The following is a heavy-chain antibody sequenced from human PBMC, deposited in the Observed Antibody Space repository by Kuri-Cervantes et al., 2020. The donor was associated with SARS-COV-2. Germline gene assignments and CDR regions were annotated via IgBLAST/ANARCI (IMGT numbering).Heavy chain of an antibody. J-gene: IGHJ3*02. V-gene: IGHV1-46*03. CDR3: ARVHATKYCSGGSCYHESDAFDI. CDR2: INPSGGST. CDR1: GYTFTGYY. Sequence: ASVKVSCKASGYTFTGYYMHWVRQAPGQGLEWMGWINPSGGSTSYAQKFQGRVTMTRDTSTSTVYMELSSLRSEDTAVYYCARVHATKYCSGGSCYHESDAFDIWGQGTLVTVSS. D-gene: IGHD2-15*01.